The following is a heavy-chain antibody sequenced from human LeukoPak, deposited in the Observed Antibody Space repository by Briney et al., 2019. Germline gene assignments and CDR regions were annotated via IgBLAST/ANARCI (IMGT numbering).Heavy chain of an antibody. J-gene: IGHJ4*02. Sequence: GASVKVSSKASGYTFTSYAMNWVRQAPGQGLEWMGWINTNTGNPTYAQGFTGRFVFSLDTSVSTAYLQISSLKAEDTAVYYCARSYDYVWGSYRYFDYWGQGTLVTVSS. CDR1: GYTFTSYA. CDR3: ARSYDYVWGSYRYFDY. CDR2: INTNTGNP. D-gene: IGHD3-16*02. V-gene: IGHV7-4-1*02.